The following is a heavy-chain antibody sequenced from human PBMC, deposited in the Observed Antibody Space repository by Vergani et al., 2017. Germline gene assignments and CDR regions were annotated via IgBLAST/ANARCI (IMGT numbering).Heavy chain of an antibody. CDR2: IYYTGTT. V-gene: IGHV4-39*07. D-gene: IGHD5-18*01. Sequence: QVQLQESGPGLVKPSETLSLTCTVSGVSIGSNSYYWGWIRQPPGKGLEWIGTIYYTGTTYYNEAHKSRLTISVDTSKNQFSLKLSSVTAADTAVYYCARGPRGYSYGPFGYWGQGTLVTVSS. CDR1: GVSIGSNSYY. CDR3: ARGPRGYSYGPFGY. J-gene: IGHJ4*02.